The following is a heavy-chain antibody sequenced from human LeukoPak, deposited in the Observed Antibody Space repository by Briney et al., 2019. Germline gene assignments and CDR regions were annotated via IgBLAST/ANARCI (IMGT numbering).Heavy chain of an antibody. CDR3: AKDKSGWELLPPDAFDI. J-gene: IGHJ3*02. CDR1: GFTFSSYA. CDR2: ISGSGGST. Sequence: GGSLRLSCAASGFTFSSYAMSWVRQAPGKGLEWVSAISGSGGSTYYADSVKGRFTISRDNSKNTLYLQMNSLRAEDTAVYYCAKDKSGWELLPPDAFDIWGQGTMVTVSS. D-gene: IGHD1-26*01. V-gene: IGHV3-23*01.